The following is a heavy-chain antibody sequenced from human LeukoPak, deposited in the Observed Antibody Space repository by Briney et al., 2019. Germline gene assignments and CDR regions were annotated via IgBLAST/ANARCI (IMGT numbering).Heavy chain of an antibody. CDR3: AKGLRSGSYYFDY. D-gene: IGHD3-10*02. V-gene: IGHV3-30*18. Sequence: GGSLRLSCAASGFTFSSFGMHWVRQAPGKGLEWVAVISYAGSNKYYVDSVKGRFTISRDNSKNTLYLQMNSLRVEDTAVYYCAKGLRSGSYYFDYWGQGTPVTVSS. J-gene: IGHJ4*02. CDR2: ISYAGSNK. CDR1: GFTFSSFG.